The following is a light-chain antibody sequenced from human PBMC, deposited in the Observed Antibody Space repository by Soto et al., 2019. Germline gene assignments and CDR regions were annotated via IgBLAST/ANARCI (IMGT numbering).Light chain of an antibody. V-gene: IGKV1-5*01. CDR1: QSLNSR. Sequence: DIQLTQSPSTLSASVGDRVTLTCRASQSLNSRLAWYQQRPGKAPKLLIHDASTLESGVPSRFSGSASGTEFTLTISSLQPDDFATYFCQQYSTYSWTFGQGTKVDIK. J-gene: IGKJ1*01. CDR3: QQYSTYSWT. CDR2: DAS.